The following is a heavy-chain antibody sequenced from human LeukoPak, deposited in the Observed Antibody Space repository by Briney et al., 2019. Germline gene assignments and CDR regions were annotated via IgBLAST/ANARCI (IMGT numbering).Heavy chain of an antibody. CDR2: IYYSGST. D-gene: IGHD6-6*01. V-gene: IGHV4-59*01. Sequence: SETLSLTCTVSGGSISSYYWSWIRQPPGKGLEWIGYIYYSGSTTYNPSLKSRVTISVDTSKNQFSLKLSSVTAADTAVYYCARASSIAGRVGFYYYYMDVWGKGTTVTVSS. CDR3: ARASSIAGRVGFYYYYMDV. CDR1: GGSISSYY. J-gene: IGHJ6*03.